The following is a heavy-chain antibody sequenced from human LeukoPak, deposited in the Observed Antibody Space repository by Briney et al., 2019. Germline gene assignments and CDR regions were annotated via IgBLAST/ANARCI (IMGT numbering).Heavy chain of an antibody. CDR2: ISSSGSTI. Sequence: GGSLRLSCAASGFTFSSYEMNWVRQAPGKGLEWVSYISSSGSTIYYADSVKGRFTISRDNAKNSLYLQMNSLRAEDTAVYYCARGGPFRTFDYWGQGTLVTVSS. D-gene: IGHD1-1*01. J-gene: IGHJ4*02. V-gene: IGHV3-48*03. CDR1: GFTFSSYE. CDR3: ARGGPFRTFDY.